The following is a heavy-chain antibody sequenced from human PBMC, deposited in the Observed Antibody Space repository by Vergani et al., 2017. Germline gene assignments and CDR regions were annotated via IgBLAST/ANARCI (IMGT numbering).Heavy chain of an antibody. Sequence: EVQLVESGGGLVKPGGSLRLSCAASGFTFSSYSMNWVRQAPGKGLEWVSSISISSSYIYYADSVKGRFTISRDNAKNSLYLQMNSLRGEDTAVYYCAREDGDYLFDYWGQGTLVTVSS. CDR2: ISISSSYI. CDR1: GFTFSSYS. J-gene: IGHJ4*02. V-gene: IGHV3-21*01. D-gene: IGHD4-17*01. CDR3: AREDGDYLFDY.